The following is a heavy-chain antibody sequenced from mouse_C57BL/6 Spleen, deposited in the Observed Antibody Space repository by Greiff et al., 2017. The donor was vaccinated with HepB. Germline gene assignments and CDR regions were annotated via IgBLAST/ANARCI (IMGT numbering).Heavy chain of an antibody. CDR1: GYTFTSYW. V-gene: IGHV1-52*01. CDR3: ARRFTTDAMDY. J-gene: IGHJ4*01. D-gene: IGHD1-1*01. CDR2: IDPSDSET. Sequence: QVQLQQPGAELVRPGSSVKLSCKASGYTFTSYWMHWVKQRPIQGLEWIGNIDPSDSETHYNQKFKDKATLTVDKSSSTAYMQLGSLTSEDSAVYYCARRFTTDAMDYWGQGTSVTVSS.